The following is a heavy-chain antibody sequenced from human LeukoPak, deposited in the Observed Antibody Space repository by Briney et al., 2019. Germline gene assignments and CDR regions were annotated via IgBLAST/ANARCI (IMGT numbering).Heavy chain of an antibody. V-gene: IGHV3-30-3*01. CDR2: ISYDGSNK. J-gene: IGHJ5*02. D-gene: IGHD3-22*01. CDR1: GFTFSSYA. CDR3: ARIKDSDYYDSSGYYPKGFDP. Sequence: PGGSLRLSCAASGFTFSSYAMHWVRQAPGKGLEWVAVISYDGSNKYYADSVKGRFTISRDNSKNTLYLQMNSLRAEDTAVYYCARIKDSDYYDSSGYYPKGFDPWGQGTLVTVSS.